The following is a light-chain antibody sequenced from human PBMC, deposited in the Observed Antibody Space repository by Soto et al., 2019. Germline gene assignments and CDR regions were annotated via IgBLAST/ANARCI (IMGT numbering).Light chain of an antibody. CDR2: GAS. J-gene: IGKJ4*01. CDR1: QSIATY. CDR3: QQSYTNPLT. Sequence: DIQMTHSPSSLSASVGDRVTITCRASQSIATYLNWYQQKPGKAPNLLIYGASRLRSGVPSRFSGSGTGTDFTLTISSLQPEDFATYYCQQSYTNPLTFGGGTRVEIK. V-gene: IGKV1-39*01.